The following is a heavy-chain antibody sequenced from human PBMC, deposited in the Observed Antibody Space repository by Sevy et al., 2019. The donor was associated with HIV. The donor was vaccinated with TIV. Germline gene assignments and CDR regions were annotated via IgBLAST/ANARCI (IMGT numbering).Heavy chain of an antibody. Sequence: QLGESLRLSCTAFGFTFSTYAMYWVRQAPGKGLEWVAVISDDGNNKDYADSVKGRFTISRDNSKNTLYLQMNSLRADDTAVYYCASHYYDSTGYYFPLEYWGQGTRVTVSS. CDR1: GFTFSTYA. J-gene: IGHJ4*02. CDR3: ASHYYDSTGYYFPLEY. D-gene: IGHD3-22*01. V-gene: IGHV3-30*04. CDR2: ISDDGNNK.